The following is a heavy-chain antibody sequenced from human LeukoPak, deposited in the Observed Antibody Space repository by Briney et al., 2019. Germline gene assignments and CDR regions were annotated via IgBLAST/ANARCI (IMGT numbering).Heavy chain of an antibody. D-gene: IGHD3-3*01. CDR1: GGSISSSSYY. J-gene: IGHJ5*02. V-gene: IGHV4-61*05. CDR3: ARHPVVLRFLEWSSSPVGWFDP. CDR2: IYTSGST. Sequence: SETLSLTCTVSGGSISSSSYYWGWIRQPPGKGLEWIGRIYTSGSTNYNPSLKSRVTMSVDTSKNQFSLKLSSVTAADTAVYYCARHPVVLRFLEWSSSPVGWFDPWGQGTLVTVSS.